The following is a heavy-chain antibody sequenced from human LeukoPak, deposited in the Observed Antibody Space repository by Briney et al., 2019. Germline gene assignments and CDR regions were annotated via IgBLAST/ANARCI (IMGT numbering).Heavy chain of an antibody. CDR1: GDTLTELS. D-gene: IGHD3-10*01. Sequence: GASVKVSCKLSGDTLTELSMHWVQQSPGKGLEWMGGFVPEDGETIYAQKFQGRVTMTEDTSTDTAYMELSSLRSDDTAVYFCATLPRGHLFDSWGQGTLVTVS. V-gene: IGHV1-24*01. J-gene: IGHJ4*02. CDR2: FVPEDGET. CDR3: ATLPRGHLFDS.